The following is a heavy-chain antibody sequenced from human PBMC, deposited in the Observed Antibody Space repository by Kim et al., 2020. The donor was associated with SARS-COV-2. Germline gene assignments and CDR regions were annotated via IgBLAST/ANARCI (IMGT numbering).Heavy chain of an antibody. CDR1: GYSFTNYW. D-gene: IGHD5-18*01. V-gene: IGHV5-10-1*01. CDR3: ARHTGGANPTEIDY. Sequence: GESLKISCKGSGYSFTNYWINWVRQMPGKGLEWMGRIDPSDSYTNYSPSFQGHVTISADKSISTAYLQWSSLKASDTAMYYCARHTGGANPTEIDYWGQGTLVTVSS. J-gene: IGHJ4*02. CDR2: IDPSDSYT.